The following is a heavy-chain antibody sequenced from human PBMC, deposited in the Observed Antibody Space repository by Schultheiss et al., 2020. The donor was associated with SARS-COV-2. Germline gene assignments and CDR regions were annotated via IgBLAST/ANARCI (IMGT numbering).Heavy chain of an antibody. D-gene: IGHD1-20*01. V-gene: IGHV4-34*01. CDR1: GGSFSAYY. CDR2: IYYSGST. J-gene: IGHJ5*02. Sequence: SETLSLTCAVYGGSFSAYYWSWIRQPPGKGLEWIGSIYYSGSTYYNPSLKSRVTISVDTSKNQFSLKLSSVTAADTAVYYCARVPDLITGWAVNWFDPWGQGTLVTVSS. CDR3: ARVPDLITGWAVNWFDP.